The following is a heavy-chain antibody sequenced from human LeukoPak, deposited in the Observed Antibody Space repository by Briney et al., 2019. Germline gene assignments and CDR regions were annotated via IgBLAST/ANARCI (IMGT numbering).Heavy chain of an antibody. D-gene: IGHD3-10*01. CDR3: ARDSKGLWFGELLLTFDY. Sequence: GGSLRLSCAVSGFTFSNYNMNWVRQAPGKGLEWVSFISSSSSYIYYADSVKGRFTISRDNAKNSLYLQMNSLRADDTAVYYCARDSKGLWFGELLLTFDYWGQGTLVTVSS. CDR1: GFTFSNYN. CDR2: ISSSSSYI. V-gene: IGHV3-21*04. J-gene: IGHJ4*02.